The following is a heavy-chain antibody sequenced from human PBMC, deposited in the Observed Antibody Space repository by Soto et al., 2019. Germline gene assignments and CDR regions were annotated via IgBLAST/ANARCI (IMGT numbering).Heavy chain of an antibody. CDR3: VKDRMAYNSVWDPFDI. CDR2: IGSVGGDT. J-gene: IGHJ3*02. D-gene: IGHD1-20*01. V-gene: IGHV3-23*01. CDR1: GFTFYSYA. Sequence: GGSLRLSCAASGFTFYSYAMSWVRQAPGKGLEWVSTIGSVGGDTYYADSVKGRFTISRDDSKNTLLLQMNSLRAEDTAVYYCVKDRMAYNSVWDPFDIWGQGTMVTVS.